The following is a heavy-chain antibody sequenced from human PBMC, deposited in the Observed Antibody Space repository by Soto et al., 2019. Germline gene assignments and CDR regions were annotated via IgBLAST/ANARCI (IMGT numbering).Heavy chain of an antibody. V-gene: IGHV1-18*01. CDR3: ARGRYGHY. D-gene: IGHD1-1*01. J-gene: IGHJ4*02. CDR1: GYTFTSYG. CDR2: ISAHNGNT. Sequence: QVHLVQSGAEVKKPGASVKVSCKGSGYTFTSYGITWVRQAPGQGLEWMGWISAHNGNTNYAQKLQGRVTVTTDTSTSTAYMELRSLRSADTAVYAGARGRYGHYWGQGAGVTVSS.